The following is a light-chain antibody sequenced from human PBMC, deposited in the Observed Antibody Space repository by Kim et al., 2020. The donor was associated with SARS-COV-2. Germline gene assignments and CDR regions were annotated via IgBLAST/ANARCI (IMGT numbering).Light chain of an antibody. V-gene: IGLV3-19*01. Sequence: AWGQTVRITCQGDSLRSYYASWYQQQPGQAPVLVIFGKNNRPSGIPGRFSGSKSGNTASLTITGAQAEDEGDYYCSSRDSSGNHVMFGGGTQLTVL. CDR3: SSRDSSGNHVM. CDR2: GKN. J-gene: IGLJ3*02. CDR1: SLRSYY.